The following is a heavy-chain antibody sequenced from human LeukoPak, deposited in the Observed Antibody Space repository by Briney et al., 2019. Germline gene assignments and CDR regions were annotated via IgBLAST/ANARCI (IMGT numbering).Heavy chain of an antibody. CDR3: AKGCKDYDILTGYYHYCYYGMDV. Sequence: GGSLRLSCAASGFTFSSYAMSWVRQAPGKGLEGVSAISGSGGSKYYADSVKGRFTISRDNSKNTLYLQMNSLRAEDTGVYYCAKGCKDYDILTGYYHYCYYGMDVWGQGTTVTVSS. D-gene: IGHD3-9*01. J-gene: IGHJ6*02. CDR1: GFTFSSYA. V-gene: IGHV3-23*01. CDR2: ISGSGGSK.